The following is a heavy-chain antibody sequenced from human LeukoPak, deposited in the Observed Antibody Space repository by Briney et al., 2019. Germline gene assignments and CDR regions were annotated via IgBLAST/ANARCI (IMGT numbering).Heavy chain of an antibody. CDR2: IIPIFGTA. V-gene: IGHV1-69*13. J-gene: IGHJ4*02. Sequence: APSVKVSSKAYRGTFSSYAISWVRQAPGHGREWMGGIIPIFGTANYAQKFQGRVTVTADESTSTAYMELSSLRSEDTAVYYCARGRIVATGDYYDSSGLIDYWGQGTLVTVSS. CDR3: ARGRIVATGDYYDSSGLIDY. CDR1: RGTFSSYA. D-gene: IGHD3-22*01.